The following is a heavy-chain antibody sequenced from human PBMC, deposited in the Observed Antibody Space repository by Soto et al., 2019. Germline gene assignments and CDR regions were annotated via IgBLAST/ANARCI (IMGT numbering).Heavy chain of an antibody. J-gene: IGHJ3*02. CDR3: ASFPPRGYYAFDI. CDR2: IYPGDSDT. CDR1: GYSFTSYW. D-gene: IGHD5-18*01. Sequence: PGESLKISCKGSGYSFTSYWIGWVRQMPGKGLEWMGIIYPGDSDTRYSPSFQGQVTISTDKSISTAYLQWSSLKASDTAMYYCASFPPRGYYAFDIWGQGTMVTVSS. V-gene: IGHV5-51*01.